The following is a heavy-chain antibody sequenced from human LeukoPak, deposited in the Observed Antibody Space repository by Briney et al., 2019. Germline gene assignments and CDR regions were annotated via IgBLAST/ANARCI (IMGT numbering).Heavy chain of an antibody. CDR1: GYSFADYC. D-gene: IGHD6-13*01. CDR3: ARDPENIAAAGTHWFDP. CDR2: IKPNSGDT. Sequence: GASVKVSCKASGYSFADYCMHWVRQAPGQGLEWMGWIKPNSGDTRSAQKFQGRVIMTRDTSTGTAYMELSSLRSEDTAVYYCARDPENIAAAGTHWFDPWGQGTLVTVSS. V-gene: IGHV1-2*02. J-gene: IGHJ5*02.